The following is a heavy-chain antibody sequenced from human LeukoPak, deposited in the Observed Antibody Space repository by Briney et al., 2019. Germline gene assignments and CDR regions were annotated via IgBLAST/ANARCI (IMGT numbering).Heavy chain of an antibody. CDR1: GFTFSGSA. V-gene: IGHV3-73*01. J-gene: IGHJ4*02. CDR2: IRSKANSYAT. D-gene: IGHD3-10*01. CDR3: TRQGEWFGAFDY. Sequence: GGSLRLSCAASGFTFSGSAMHWVRQAAGKGLKWVGRIRSKANSYATAYAASVKGRFTISRDDSKNTAYLQMNSLKTEDTAVYYCTRQGEWFGAFDYWGQGTLVTVSS.